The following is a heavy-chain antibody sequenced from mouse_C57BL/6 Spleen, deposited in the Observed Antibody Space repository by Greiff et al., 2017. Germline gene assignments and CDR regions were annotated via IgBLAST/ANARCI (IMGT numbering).Heavy chain of an antibody. CDR2: IYPGSGST. CDR3: AREASYYGSKGWFFDV. CDR1: GYTFTSYW. Sequence: QVQLQQPGAELVKPGASVKMSCKASGYTFTSYWITWVKQRPGQGLEWIGDIYPGSGSTNYNEKFKSKATLTVDTSSSTAYMQLSSLTSEDSAVYYCAREASYYGSKGWFFDVWGTGTTVTVSS. V-gene: IGHV1-55*01. J-gene: IGHJ1*03. D-gene: IGHD1-1*01.